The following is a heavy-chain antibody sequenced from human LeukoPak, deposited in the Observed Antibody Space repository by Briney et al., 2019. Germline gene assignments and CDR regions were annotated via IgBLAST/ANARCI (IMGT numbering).Heavy chain of an antibody. V-gene: IGHV4-59*08. CDR3: ARTQPFGYSYGPYFDY. CDR1: GGSINSYY. Sequence: PSGTLSLTCTVSGGSINSYYWSWIRQPPGKGLEWIGYIYYNGNTDYNPSLKSRVTISVDTSKNQFSLKLTSVTAADTAVYYCARTQPFGYSYGPYFDYWGQGTLVAVSS. CDR2: IYYNGNT. D-gene: IGHD5-18*01. J-gene: IGHJ4*02.